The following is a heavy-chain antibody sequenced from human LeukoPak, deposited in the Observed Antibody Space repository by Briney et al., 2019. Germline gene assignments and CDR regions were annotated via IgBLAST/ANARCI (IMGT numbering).Heavy chain of an antibody. CDR2: IIPIFGTA. Sequence: SVKVSCKASGGTFSSYAISWVRQAPGQGLEWMGGIIPIFGTANYAQKFQGRVTITTDESTSTAYMELSSLRSEDTAVYYCARSGYNWNDVPFDYWGQGTLVTVSS. D-gene: IGHD1-1*01. J-gene: IGHJ4*02. CDR1: GGTFSSYA. CDR3: ARSGYNWNDVPFDY. V-gene: IGHV1-69*05.